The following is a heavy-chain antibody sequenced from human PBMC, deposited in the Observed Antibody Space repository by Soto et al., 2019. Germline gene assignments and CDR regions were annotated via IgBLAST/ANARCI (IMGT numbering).Heavy chain of an antibody. D-gene: IGHD6-19*01. J-gene: IGHJ6*02. Sequence: QVHLQESGPGLVKPSGTLSLTCGVSGGSINNGYWWTWVRQPPGKGLEWIGEKHHSGSTNYNLSLTXXVSISLDKSNNQFSLILSSVTAADTAVYYCAYSSGWWRLDVWGQGTTVTVSS. V-gene: IGHV4-4*02. CDR3: AYSSGWWRLDV. CDR2: KHHSGST. CDR1: GGSINNGYW.